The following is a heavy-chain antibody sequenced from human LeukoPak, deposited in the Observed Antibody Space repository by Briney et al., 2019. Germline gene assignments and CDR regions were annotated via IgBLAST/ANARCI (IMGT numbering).Heavy chain of an antibody. V-gene: IGHV1-2*02. J-gene: IGHJ5*02. CDR2: INPKSGGT. CDR3: ARDRDSSSWYENWFDP. CDR1: GYTFTGYY. D-gene: IGHD6-13*01. Sequence: ASVKLSCKASGYTFTGYYMHWVRQAPGQGLEWMGWINPKSGGTNYAQKFQGRVTMTRDTSISTAYMELSRLRSDDTAVYYCARDRDSSSWYENWFDPWGQGTLVTVSS.